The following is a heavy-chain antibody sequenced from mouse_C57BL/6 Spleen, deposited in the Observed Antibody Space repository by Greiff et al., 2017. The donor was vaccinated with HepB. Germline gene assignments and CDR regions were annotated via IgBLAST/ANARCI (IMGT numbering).Heavy chain of an antibody. Sequence: QVQLQQSGAELVRPGASVTLSCKASGYTFPAYEMHWVKQTPVHGLEWIGAIDPETGGTAYNQKFKGKAILTADKSSSTAYMELRSLTSEDSAVYYCTREDYYAMDYWGQGTSVTVSS. J-gene: IGHJ4*01. CDR2: IDPETGGT. CDR1: GYTFPAYE. CDR3: TREDYYAMDY. V-gene: IGHV1-15*01.